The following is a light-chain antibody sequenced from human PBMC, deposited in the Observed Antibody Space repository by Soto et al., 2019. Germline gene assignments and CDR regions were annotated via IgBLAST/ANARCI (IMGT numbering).Light chain of an antibody. J-gene: IGKJ1*01. CDR2: KVS. Sequence: DVVMTQSPLSLPVTLGQPASISCRSSQSLVHSDGNTYLNWFQQRPGQSPRRLIYKVSNRDSGVPDRFSGSGSGTDFTLKISRVEAEDVGVYYCMRGTRRPPTFGQGTKVEIK. CDR3: MRGTRRPPT. CDR1: QSLVHSDGNTY. V-gene: IGKV2-30*02.